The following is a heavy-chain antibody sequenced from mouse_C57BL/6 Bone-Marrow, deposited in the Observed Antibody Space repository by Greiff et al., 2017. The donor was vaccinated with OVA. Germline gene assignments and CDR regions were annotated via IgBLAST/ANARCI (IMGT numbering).Heavy chain of an antibody. D-gene: IGHD2-3*01. Sequence: QVQLKESGAELARPGASVKMSCKASGYTFTSYTMHWVKQRPGQGLEWIGYINPSSGYTKYNQKFKDKATLTADKSSSTAYMQLSSLTSEDSAVYYWAREGDGYYGWFAYWGQGTLVTVSA. CDR2: INPSSGYT. CDR3: AREGDGYYGWFAY. J-gene: IGHJ3*01. V-gene: IGHV1-4*01. CDR1: GYTFTSYT.